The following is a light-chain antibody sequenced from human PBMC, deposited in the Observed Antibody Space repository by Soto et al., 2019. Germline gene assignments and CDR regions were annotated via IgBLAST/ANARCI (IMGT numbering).Light chain of an antibody. Sequence: DIPMTQSPSTLSASVGARVTITCRASQSISSWLAWYQQKPGKAPKLLIYKASTLQSRVPSRFSGSGSGTEFTLAISSLQPDDSATYYCQQYNDNWTFGQGTKVEIK. J-gene: IGKJ1*01. CDR2: KAS. CDR3: QQYNDNWT. CDR1: QSISSW. V-gene: IGKV1-5*03.